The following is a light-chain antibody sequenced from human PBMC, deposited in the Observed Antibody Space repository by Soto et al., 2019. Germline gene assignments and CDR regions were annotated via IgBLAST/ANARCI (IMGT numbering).Light chain of an antibody. CDR2: DVS. CDR3: ASYTTTFSYV. J-gene: IGLJ1*01. V-gene: IGLV2-14*01. CDR1: SSDVGGYNY. Sequence: QSALTQPASVSGSPGQSITISCTGTSSDVGGYNYVSWYQQHPGKAPKLMIYDVSNRPSGVSNRFSGSKSGNTASLTTSWLQAEDEADYYCASYTTTFSYVFGSGTKVTVL.